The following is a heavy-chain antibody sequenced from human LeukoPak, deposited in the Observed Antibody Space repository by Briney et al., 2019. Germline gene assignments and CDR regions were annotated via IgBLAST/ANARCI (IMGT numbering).Heavy chain of an antibody. CDR2: VIPIFGTA. Sequence: GAAVKVSCKASGGTFSSYAISWVRQAPGQGIEWMGGVIPIFGTANYAQKFQGRVTITADESTSTAYMELSSLRSEDTAVYYCARDTGGLVPAAMFDPWGQGTLVTVSS. V-gene: IGHV1-69*13. J-gene: IGHJ5*02. D-gene: IGHD2-2*01. CDR3: ARDTGGLVPAAMFDP. CDR1: GGTFSSYA.